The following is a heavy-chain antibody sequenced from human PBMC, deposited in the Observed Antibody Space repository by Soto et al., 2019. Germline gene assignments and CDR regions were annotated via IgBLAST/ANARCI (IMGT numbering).Heavy chain of an antibody. V-gene: IGHV4-59*08. D-gene: IGHD5-12*01. CDR2: IYYAAIS. CDR1: GESITGYF. Sequence: QVRLQESGPGLVQPSETLSLTCSVSGESITGYFWSWIRQPPGKALEWIGPIYYAAISKYNPSLESRVTMSVDTTKSEFSLSLTSVTAADTAVYYCARPRDVAERGFRGHGWYFDVWGRGALVVVSS. CDR3: ARPRDVAERGFRGHGWYFDV. J-gene: IGHJ2*01.